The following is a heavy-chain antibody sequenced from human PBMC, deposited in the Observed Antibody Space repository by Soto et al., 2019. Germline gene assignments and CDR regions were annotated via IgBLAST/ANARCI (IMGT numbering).Heavy chain of an antibody. CDR2: INPATGAA. J-gene: IGHJ3*02. CDR1: GYPVTAYY. D-gene: IGHD3-3*01. CDR3: ARGGGVGVAGSAAFDM. Sequence: QLHLVQSGAVVKKPGASVTVSCSASGYPVTAYYMHWVRQAPGRGLEWMGGINPATGAAKYTQTCQGWVTMNRDTSTSTVYMELSGLTSEATAVFYCARGGGVGVAGSAAFDMWGQGTLVTVSS. V-gene: IGHV1-2*04.